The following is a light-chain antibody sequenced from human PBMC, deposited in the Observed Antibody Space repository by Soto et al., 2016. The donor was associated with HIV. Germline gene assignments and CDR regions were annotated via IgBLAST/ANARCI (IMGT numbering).Light chain of an antibody. J-gene: IGLJ1*01. CDR3: QVWNNYQSI. Sequence: SYELSQSPSVSVAPGKTATITCGGNNIGIKSVHWYQQRPGQAPVLVVYDDHDRPSGIPERFSGSNSGNTATLTLNSVEAGDEADYYCQVWNNYQSIFGPGTKVTVL. V-gene: IGLV3-21*03. CDR1: NIGIKS. CDR2: DDH.